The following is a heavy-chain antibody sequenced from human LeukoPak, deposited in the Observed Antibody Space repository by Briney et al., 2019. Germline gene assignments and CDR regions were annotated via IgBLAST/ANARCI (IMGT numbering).Heavy chain of an antibody. J-gene: IGHJ4*02. CDR1: GFTFNTHA. V-gene: IGHV3-23*01. D-gene: IGHD3-9*01. CDR3: VKGGLRSGYSFED. CDR2: VSDTGDLR. Sequence: PGGSLRLSCAASGFTFNTHAISWVRQAPGKGLEWVAAVSDTGDLRYSANSVKGRFAISRDNSKNTAFLQMYSLRAEDTALYYCVKGGLRSGYSFEDWGQGTPVSVSS.